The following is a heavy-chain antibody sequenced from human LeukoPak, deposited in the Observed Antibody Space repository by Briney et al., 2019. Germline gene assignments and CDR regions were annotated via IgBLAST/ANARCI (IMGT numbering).Heavy chain of an antibody. CDR3: TRSDSGWYFDYFDY. CDR1: GFTFSSYA. D-gene: IGHD6-19*01. V-gene: IGHV3-23*01. CDR2: ISGSGGST. J-gene: IGHJ4*02. Sequence: GGSLRLSCAASGFTFSSYAMSWVRQAPGKGLEGVSAISGSGGSTYYADSVKGRFTIYRDNSKNTLYLQMNSLRAEDTAVYYCTRSDSGWYFDYFDYWGQGTLVTVSS.